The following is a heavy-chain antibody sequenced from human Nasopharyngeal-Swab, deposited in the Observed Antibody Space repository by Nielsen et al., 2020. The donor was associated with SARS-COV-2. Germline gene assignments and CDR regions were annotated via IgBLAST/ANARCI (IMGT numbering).Heavy chain of an antibody. J-gene: IGHJ6*02. CDR3: ARDEVGSRYWTGYGMDV. D-gene: IGHD3/OR15-3a*01. Sequence: SVTVSRLDSVYTLTSYYMLWLGQAPAQGLEWMGIINPSGCSTSYAQKFQGRVTMTRDTSTSTVYMELSSLRSEDTAVYYCARDEVGSRYWTGYGMDVWGQGTTVTVSS. V-gene: IGHV1-46*01. CDR1: VYTLTSYY. CDR2: INPSGCST.